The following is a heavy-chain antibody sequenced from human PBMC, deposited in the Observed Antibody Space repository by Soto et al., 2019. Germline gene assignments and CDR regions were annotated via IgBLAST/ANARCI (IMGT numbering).Heavy chain of an antibody. CDR1: GYSFTSYW. D-gene: IGHD3-3*01. V-gene: IGHV5-10-1*01. CDR2: IDPSDSYT. J-gene: IGHJ4*02. Sequence: PGESLKISCKGSGYSFTSYWISWVRQMPGKGLEWMGRIDPSDSYTNYSPSFQGHVTISADKSISTAYLQWSSLKASDTAMYYCARHYTYYDFWSGYRPLDYWGQGTLVTVSS. CDR3: ARHYTYYDFWSGYRPLDY.